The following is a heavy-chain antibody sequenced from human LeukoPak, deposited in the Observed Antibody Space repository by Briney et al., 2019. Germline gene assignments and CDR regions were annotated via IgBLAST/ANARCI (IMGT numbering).Heavy chain of an antibody. D-gene: IGHD6-13*01. J-gene: IGHJ4*02. Sequence: GGSLRLSCAASGFTLSSYAMSWVRQAPGKGLEWVSAISGRGGSTYYADSVKGRFTISRDNSKNTLYLQVNSLRAEDTAVYYCAKGTGRNSSIAASGTWGQGTLVSVSS. CDR1: GFTLSSYA. CDR2: ISGRGGST. CDR3: AKGTGRNSSIAASGT. V-gene: IGHV3-23*01.